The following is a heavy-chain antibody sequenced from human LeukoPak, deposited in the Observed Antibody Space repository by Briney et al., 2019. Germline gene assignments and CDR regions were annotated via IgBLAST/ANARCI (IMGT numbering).Heavy chain of an antibody. CDR1: GFTVSSNA. V-gene: IGHV3-23*01. CDR2: ISGRGGST. J-gene: IGHJ4*02. D-gene: IGHD6-19*01. CDR3: AKVYGSGRIALAGTTFFDY. Sequence: PGRSLRLSCAASGFTVSSNAMRCVRQHRGNGLELGSAISGRGGSTYYADSVKGRFTISRDNSKYTLYLQMTSLRAEDTAVYYCAKVYGSGRIALAGTTFFDYWGQGTLVTVSS.